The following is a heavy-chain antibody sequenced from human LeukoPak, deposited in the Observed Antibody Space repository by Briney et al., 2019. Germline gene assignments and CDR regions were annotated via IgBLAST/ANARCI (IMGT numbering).Heavy chain of an antibody. CDR3: AKARLSTGWAYNDY. CDR1: GFTFVNYA. J-gene: IGHJ4*02. D-gene: IGHD6-19*01. CDR2: VVGGGGTT. V-gene: IGHV3-23*01. Sequence: PGGSLRLSCAASGFTFVNYAMSWVRQAPGKGLEWVSAVVGGGGTTFYADSVKGRFTIYRDNSKNTVYLQINSLRGEDTAVYYCAKARLSTGWAYNDYWGQGALVTVSS.